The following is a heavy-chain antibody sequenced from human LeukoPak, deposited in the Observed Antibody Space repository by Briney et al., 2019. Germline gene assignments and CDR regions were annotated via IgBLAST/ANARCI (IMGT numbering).Heavy chain of an antibody. Sequence: SETLSLTCTVSNGSISPYSWSWIRQPPGKGLEWIGYIYYSGSTKYNPSLKSRVTISLDTSKKQFSLKLCSVTAADTALYYCARRQTYFDYWGLGTLVTVSS. J-gene: IGHJ4*02. CDR2: IYYSGST. CDR1: NGSISPYS. CDR3: ARRQTYFDY. V-gene: IGHV4-59*08.